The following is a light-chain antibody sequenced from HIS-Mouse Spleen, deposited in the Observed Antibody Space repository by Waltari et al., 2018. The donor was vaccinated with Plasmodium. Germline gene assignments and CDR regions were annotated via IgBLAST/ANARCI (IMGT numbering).Light chain of an antibody. V-gene: IGLV3-21*02. CDR1: NIGRKR. J-gene: IGLJ1*01. Sequence: SSVLNQPPSVSVAHSQTDRITYGGNNIGRKRVHRYQKKPGQAPVLVVYDDSDRPSGIPERFSGSNSGNTATLTISRVEAGDEADYYCQVWDSSSDHYVFGTGTKVTVL. CDR3: QVWDSSSDHYV. CDR2: DDS.